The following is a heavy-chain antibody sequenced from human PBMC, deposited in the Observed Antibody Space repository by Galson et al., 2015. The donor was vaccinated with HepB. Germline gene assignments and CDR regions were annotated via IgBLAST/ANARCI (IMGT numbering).Heavy chain of an antibody. CDR3: TRWDCGSDRNRCYEGV. V-gene: IGHV3-64*01. CDR2: ISQIGDYT. D-gene: IGHD2-21*02. J-gene: IGHJ6*04. Sequence: SLRLSCAASGFSFSTYAMHWVRQAPGKGLEYVSSISQIGDYTYYGNSVRGRFTISRVNSENTQYLHMGSLTAEDTAVYYCTRWDCGSDRNRCYEGVWGKGTTVTVSS. CDR1: GFSFSTYA.